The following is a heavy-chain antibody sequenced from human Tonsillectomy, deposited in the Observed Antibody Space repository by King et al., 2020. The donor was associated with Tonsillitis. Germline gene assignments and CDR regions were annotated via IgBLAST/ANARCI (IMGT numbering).Heavy chain of an antibody. CDR3: ARLGAFCGGDCYTRPNWYFDL. CDR2: IFSTGST. CDR1: GGSISSGTDD. V-gene: IGHV4-61*02. D-gene: IGHD2-21*02. J-gene: IGHJ2*01. Sequence: QLQESGPGLVKPSQTLSLTCTVSGGSISSGTDDWSWIRQPAGKGLEWIGHIFSTGSTNYNPSLKSRFTISVDTSKNQFSLRLSSVTAADTAVYYCARLGAFCGGDCYTRPNWYFDLGGRGTLVTVSS.